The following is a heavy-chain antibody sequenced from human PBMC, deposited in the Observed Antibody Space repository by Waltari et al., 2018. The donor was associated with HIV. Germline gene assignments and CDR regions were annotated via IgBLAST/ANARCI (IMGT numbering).Heavy chain of an antibody. CDR2: IYTSGST. Sequence: QVQLQESGPGLVRPSETLSLTCSVSSDSISSYHWNWIRQPAGKGLEWIGRIYTSGSTNYNPSLKRRVTMAVDTSKNQFSLKLSSVTAADTAVYYCARGRLVGRFFDLWGQGTLVTVSS. CDR3: ARGRLVGRFFDL. V-gene: IGHV4-4*07. D-gene: IGHD3-16*01. J-gene: IGHJ4*02. CDR1: SDSISSYH.